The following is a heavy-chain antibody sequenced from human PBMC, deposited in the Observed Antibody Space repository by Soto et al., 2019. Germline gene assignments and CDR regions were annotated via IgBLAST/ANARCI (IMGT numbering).Heavy chain of an antibody. J-gene: IGHJ4*02. V-gene: IGHV1-18*01. CDR2: ISAYNTNT. CDR1: GYTFTSYH. Sequence: QVQLVQSGAEVKKPGASVKVSCKTSGYTFTSYHISWVRQAPGQGLEWMGWISAYNTNTNYAQKFQGRVTMTTDTLTSTAYMELSSLRSDDTAVYYCARDTPPTDYGGQGTLVTVSS. CDR3: ARDTPPTDY.